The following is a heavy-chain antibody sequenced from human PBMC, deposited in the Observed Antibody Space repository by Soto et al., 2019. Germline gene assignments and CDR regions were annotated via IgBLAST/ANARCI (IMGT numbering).Heavy chain of an antibody. J-gene: IGHJ4*02. V-gene: IGHV3-30-3*01. CDR2: ISYDGSNK. CDR1: GFTFSSYA. D-gene: IGHD3-22*01. Sequence: QVQLVESGGGVVQPGRSLRLCCAASGFTFSSYAMHWVRQAPGKGLEWVAVISYDGSNKYYADSVKGRFTISRDNSKNTLYLQMNSLRAEDTAVYYCAGGVIVAAMGYWGQGTLVTVSS. CDR3: AGGVIVAAMGY.